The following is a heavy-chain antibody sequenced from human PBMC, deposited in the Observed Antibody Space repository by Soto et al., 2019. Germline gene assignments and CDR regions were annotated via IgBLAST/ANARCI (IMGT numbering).Heavy chain of an antibody. CDR3: AKESPDIVVVVAATSGAFDI. V-gene: IGHV3-30*18. CDR2: ISYDGSNK. J-gene: IGHJ3*02. D-gene: IGHD2-15*01. Sequence: QVPLVESGGGVVQPGRSLRLSCAASGFTFSSYGMHWVRQAPGKGLEWVAVISYDGSNKYYADSVKGRFTISRDNSKNTLYLQMNSLRAEDTAVYYCAKESPDIVVVVAATSGAFDIWGQGTMVTVSS. CDR1: GFTFSSYG.